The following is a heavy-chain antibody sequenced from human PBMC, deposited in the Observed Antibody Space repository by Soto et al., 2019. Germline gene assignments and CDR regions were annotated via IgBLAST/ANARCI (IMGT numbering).Heavy chain of an antibody. J-gene: IGHJ4*02. V-gene: IGHV3-48*02. CDR1: GFTFSNFN. Sequence: GGSLRLSCTASGFTFSNFNINWVRQAPGKGLEWISYISSSTTTIFYADSVRGRFTISRDNAKNSLYLQMNSLRDEDTAVYYCARETSTYYYDSSAYVGFDYWGQGTLVTVSS. D-gene: IGHD3-22*01. CDR3: ARETSTYYYDSSAYVGFDY. CDR2: ISSSTTTI.